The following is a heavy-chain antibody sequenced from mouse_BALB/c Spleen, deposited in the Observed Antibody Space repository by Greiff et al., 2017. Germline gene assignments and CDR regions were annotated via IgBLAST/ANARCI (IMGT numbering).Heavy chain of an antibody. CDR2: ISYDGSN. V-gene: IGHV3-6*02. CDR1: GYSITSGYY. J-gene: IGHJ1*01. CDR3: ARYFDV. Sequence: EVQLQQSGPGLVKPSQSLSLTCSVTGYSITSGYYWNWIRQFPGNKLEWMGYISYDGSNNYNPSLKNRISITRDTSKNQFFLKLNSVTTEDTATYYCARYFDVWGAGTTVTVSS.